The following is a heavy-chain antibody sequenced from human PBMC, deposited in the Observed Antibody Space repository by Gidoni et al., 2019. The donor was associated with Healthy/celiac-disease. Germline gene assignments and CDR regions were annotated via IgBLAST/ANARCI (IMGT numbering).Heavy chain of an antibody. D-gene: IGHD3-3*01. CDR2: ISSSSSTI. Sequence: EVQLVESGGGLVQPGGSLRLSCAASGLTFSSYSMNWVRQAPGKGLEWVSYISSSSSTIYYADSVKGRFTISRDNAKNSLYLQMNSLRDEDTAVYYCARGTGGIFGVVILDFDYWGQGTLVTVSS. CDR3: ARGTGGIFGVVILDFDY. CDR1: GLTFSSYS. V-gene: IGHV3-48*02. J-gene: IGHJ4*02.